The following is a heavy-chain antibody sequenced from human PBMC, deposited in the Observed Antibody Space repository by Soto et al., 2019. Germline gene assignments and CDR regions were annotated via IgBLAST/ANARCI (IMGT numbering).Heavy chain of an antibody. D-gene: IGHD3-22*01. V-gene: IGHV4-59*01. CDR2: IYHSGST. J-gene: IGHJ3*02. Sequence: SETLSLTCTVSGGSISSYYWSWIRQPPGKGLEWIGEIYHSGSTNYNPSLKSRVTISVDTSKNQFSLKLSSVTAADTAVYYCARVMYYYDSSGYYAFDIWGQGTMVTVSS. CDR1: GGSISSYY. CDR3: ARVMYYYDSSGYYAFDI.